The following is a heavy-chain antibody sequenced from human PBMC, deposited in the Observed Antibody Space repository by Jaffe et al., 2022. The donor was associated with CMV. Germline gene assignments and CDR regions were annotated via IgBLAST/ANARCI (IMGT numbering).Heavy chain of an antibody. D-gene: IGHD3-22*01. CDR1: GGTFSSYA. Sequence: QVQLVQSGAEVKKPGSSVKVSCKASGGTFSSYAISWVRQAPGQGLEWMGRIIPILGIANYAQKFQGRVTITADKSTSTAYMELSSLRSEDTAVYYCARERTYYYDSSGYFDAFDIWGQGTMVTVSS. V-gene: IGHV1-69*09. CDR3: ARERTYYYDSSGYFDAFDI. CDR2: IIPILGIA. J-gene: IGHJ3*02.